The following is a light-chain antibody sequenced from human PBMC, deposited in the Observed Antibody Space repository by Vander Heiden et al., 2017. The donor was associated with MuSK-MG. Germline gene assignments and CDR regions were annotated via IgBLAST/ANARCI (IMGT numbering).Light chain of an antibody. CDR3: QAWHDRTV. Sequence: SYELTLPPSVSVSPGQTASITCSGDNLGEKYASWYQQKPGQSPVLVMFRDTKRPSGIPERFSGSNSGNTATMTISETQDMDEADYYCQAWHDRTVFGGGTKLTVL. J-gene: IGLJ2*01. V-gene: IGLV3-1*01. CDR1: NLGEKY. CDR2: RDT.